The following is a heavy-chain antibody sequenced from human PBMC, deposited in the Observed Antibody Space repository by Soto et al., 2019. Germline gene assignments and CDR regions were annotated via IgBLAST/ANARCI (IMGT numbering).Heavy chain of an antibody. CDR3: ARDLDYGDCVIFDY. J-gene: IGHJ4*02. V-gene: IGHV1-18*01. D-gene: IGHD4-17*01. Sequence: QVQLVQSGAEVKKPGASVKVSCKASGYTFTSYGISWVRQAPGQGLEWMGWISVYYGNTNYAQKVQGRITMTTDTSTSTAYMELRSLRSDDTAVYYCARDLDYGDCVIFDYWGQGTLVTVSS. CDR1: GYTFTSYG. CDR2: ISVYYGNT.